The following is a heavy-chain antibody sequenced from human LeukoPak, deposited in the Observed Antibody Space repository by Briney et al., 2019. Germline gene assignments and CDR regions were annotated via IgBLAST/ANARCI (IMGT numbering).Heavy chain of an antibody. CDR1: GFTFSSYS. Sequence: GSLRLSCAASGFTFSSYSMNWVRQAPGKGLEWLGSMYHSGSTYYNPSLKSRVTISVDISKNQFSLRLSSMTAADTAVYYCARDRRFYGSGNSYYFDYWGQGTLVTVSS. D-gene: IGHD3-10*01. CDR2: MYHSGST. V-gene: IGHV4-38-2*02. CDR3: ARDRRFYGSGNSYYFDY. J-gene: IGHJ4*02.